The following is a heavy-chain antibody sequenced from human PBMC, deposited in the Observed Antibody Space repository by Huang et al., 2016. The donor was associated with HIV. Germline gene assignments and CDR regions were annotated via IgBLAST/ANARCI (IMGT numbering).Heavy chain of an antibody. CDR1: GGSIRSSSYY. CDR2: IYHSGST. CDR3: ARYYYASGLWFDP. J-gene: IGHJ5*02. V-gene: IGHV4-39*01. D-gene: IGHD3-10*01. Sequence: QLQLQESGPGLVKPSETLSLTCTVSGGSIRSSSYYWGWIRQPPGKGLEGIGSIYHSGSTYYNPSLKIRVTISVDTSKNQFSLKLSSVTAADTAVYYCARYYYASGLWFDPWGQGTLVTVSS.